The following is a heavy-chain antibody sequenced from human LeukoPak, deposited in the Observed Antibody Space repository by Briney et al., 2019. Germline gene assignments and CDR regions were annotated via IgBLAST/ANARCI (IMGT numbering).Heavy chain of an antibody. Sequence: PSETLSLTCTVSGGSVSSGSYYWSWIRQPPGKGLEWIGYIYCSGSTNYNPSLKSRVTISVDTSKNQFSLKLSSVTAADTAVYYCARYSSSWYIRSGFDYWGQGTLVTVSS. D-gene: IGHD6-13*01. CDR2: IYCSGST. J-gene: IGHJ4*02. CDR1: GGSVSSGSYY. V-gene: IGHV4-61*01. CDR3: ARYSSSWYIRSGFDY.